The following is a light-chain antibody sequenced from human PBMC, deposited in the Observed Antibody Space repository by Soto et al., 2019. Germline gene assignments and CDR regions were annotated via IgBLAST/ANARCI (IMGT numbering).Light chain of an antibody. CDR1: SSDIGDYNF. V-gene: IGLV2-14*01. CDR2: EVS. J-gene: IGLJ3*02. Sequence: QSALTQPASVSGSPGQSITISCTGTSSDIGDYNFVSWYQHYPGQAPKLMIYEVSNRPSGVSNRFSASKSGNTASLTISGLQTEDEADYYCASYTTGSTLVVFGGGTKFTVL. CDR3: ASYTTGSTLVV.